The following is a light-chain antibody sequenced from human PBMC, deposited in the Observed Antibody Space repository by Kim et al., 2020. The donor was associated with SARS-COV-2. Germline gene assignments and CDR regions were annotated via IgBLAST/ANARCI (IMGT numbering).Light chain of an antibody. J-gene: IGKJ1*01. CDR1: QSVSNS. V-gene: IGKV3-15*01. Sequence: SVCPGERATLSCRASQSVSNSLAWYQQKPGQAPRLRIYGASTRATGIPARFSGSGSRTEFTLTISSLQSEDFAVYYCQQYNNWPETFGQGTKVDIK. CDR3: QQYNNWPET. CDR2: GAS.